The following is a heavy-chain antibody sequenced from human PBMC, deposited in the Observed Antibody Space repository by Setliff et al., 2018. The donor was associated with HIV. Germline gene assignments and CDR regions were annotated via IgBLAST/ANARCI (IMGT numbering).Heavy chain of an antibody. CDR2: ISSSSSTI. D-gene: IGHD2-2*01. J-gene: IGHJ5*02. Sequence: GGSLRLSCAASGFTFSSYEMNWVRQAPGKGLEWISYISSSSSTIYYADSVRGRFTISRDNAKNSLYLQLNRLRAEDTAVYYCARSRVKVDWFDPWGQGTLVTVSS. CDR1: GFTFSSYE. CDR3: ARSRVKVDWFDP. V-gene: IGHV3-48*03.